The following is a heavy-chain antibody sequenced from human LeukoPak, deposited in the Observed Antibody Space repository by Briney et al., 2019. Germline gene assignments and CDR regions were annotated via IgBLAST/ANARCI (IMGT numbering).Heavy chain of an antibody. CDR3: ARQHYYGSGSRYAFDI. V-gene: IGHV4-39*01. J-gene: IGHJ3*02. CDR2: IYYSGST. D-gene: IGHD3-10*01. CDR1: GGSISSSSYY. Sequence: SETLSLTCTVSGGSISSSSYYRGWIRQPPGKGLEWIGSIYYSGSTYYNPSLKSRVTISVDTSKNQFSLKLSSVTAADTAVYYCARQHYYGSGSRYAFDIWGQGTMVTVSS.